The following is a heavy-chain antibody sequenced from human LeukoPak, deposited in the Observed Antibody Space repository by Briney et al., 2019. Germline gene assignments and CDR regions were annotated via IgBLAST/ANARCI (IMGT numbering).Heavy chain of an antibody. V-gene: IGHV4-39*01. CDR2: VFYRDRT. CDR1: GDSVTSDSYY. J-gene: IGHJ4*02. CDR3: VRHLVGVAEGYFDY. D-gene: IGHD1-26*01. Sequence: SETLSLTCTVSGDSVTSDSYYWGWIRQPPRKGLEWIGSVFYRDRTYYNPSFRSRLTITVDTSKNQVSLKLRSVTAADTAIYYCVRHLVGVAEGYFDYWGQGTQVTVSS.